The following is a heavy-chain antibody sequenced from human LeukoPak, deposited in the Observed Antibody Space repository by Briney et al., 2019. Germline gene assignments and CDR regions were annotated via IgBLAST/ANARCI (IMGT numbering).Heavy chain of an antibody. CDR2: IYYSGST. J-gene: IGHJ4*02. Sequence: SETLSLTCTVSGGSISSYYWSWIRQPPGKGLEWIGYIYYSGSTNYNPSLKSRVTISVDTSKNQFSLKLSSVTAADTAVYYCASRNWNGGVDYWGQGTLVTVSS. V-gene: IGHV4-59*12. D-gene: IGHD1-1*01. CDR3: ASRNWNGGVDY. CDR1: GGSISSYY.